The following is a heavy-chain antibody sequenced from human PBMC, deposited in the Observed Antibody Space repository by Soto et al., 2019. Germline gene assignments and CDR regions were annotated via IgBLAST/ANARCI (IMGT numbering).Heavy chain of an antibody. CDR2: IYYSGTT. V-gene: IGHV4-59*01. CDR3: ARDMVGASPYWYFVF. J-gene: IGHJ2*01. Sequence: PSETLSLTCAVSGGSINSYYWSWIRQPPGKGLEWIGYIYYSGTTNYNPSLKSRVTISLGTSKNQFSLKLSSVTAADTAVYFCARDMVGASPYWYFVFGGGGALVTFPS. CDR1: GGSINSYY. D-gene: IGHD3-10*01.